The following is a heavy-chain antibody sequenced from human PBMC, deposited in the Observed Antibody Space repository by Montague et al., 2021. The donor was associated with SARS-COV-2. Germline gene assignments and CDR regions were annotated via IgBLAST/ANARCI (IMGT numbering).Heavy chain of an antibody. CDR3: ARLGLLPYYFDG. Sequence: SETLSLTCTVSHFSITSYYWSWIRQPPGKGLECIGHIYYNGNTNYNSSLKSRVTMSADTSKNQFSLRVTSVTAADTAMYYCARLGLLPYYFDGWGRGALVTVSS. J-gene: IGHJ2*01. D-gene: IGHD3/OR15-3a*01. V-gene: IGHV4-59*08. CDR1: HFSITSYY. CDR2: IYYNGNT.